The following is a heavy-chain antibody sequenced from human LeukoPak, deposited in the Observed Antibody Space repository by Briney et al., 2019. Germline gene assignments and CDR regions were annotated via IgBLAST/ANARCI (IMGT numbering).Heavy chain of an antibody. CDR3: ARDRRAYYGLGSYRYYYGMDV. CDR2: ISSSSSYI. J-gene: IGHJ6*04. Sequence: GGSLRLSCAASGFTFSSYSMNWVRQAPGKGLEWVSSISSSSSYIYYADSVKGRFTISRDNAKNSLYLQMNSLRAEDTAVYYCARDRRAYYGLGSYRYYYGMDVWGKGTTVTVSS. D-gene: IGHD3-10*01. CDR1: GFTFSSYS. V-gene: IGHV3-21*01.